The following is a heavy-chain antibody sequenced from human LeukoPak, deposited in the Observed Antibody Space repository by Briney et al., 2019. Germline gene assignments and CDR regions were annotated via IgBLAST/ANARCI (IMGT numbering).Heavy chain of an antibody. D-gene: IGHD5-18*01. CDR2: INPNSGGT. CDR3: ARVKQLSHGYYYMDV. J-gene: IGHJ6*03. V-gene: IGHV1-2*06. CDR1: GYTFTGYY. Sequence: GASVKVSCKASGYTFTGYYMHWVRQAPGQGLEWMGRINPNSGGTNYAQKFQGRVTMTRDTSISTAYMELSRLRSDDTAVYYCARVKQLSHGYYYMDVWGKGTTVTVSS.